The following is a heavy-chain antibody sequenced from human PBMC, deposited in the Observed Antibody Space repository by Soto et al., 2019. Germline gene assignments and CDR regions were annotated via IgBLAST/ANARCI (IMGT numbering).Heavy chain of an antibody. Sequence: GRSLRLSCAASGFSFSTYAMHWVRQAPGKGPEWVAVISFDGGSEHYADAVQGRFTISRDNSKSTLYLQMNSLRAEDTAVYYCAKVRSIAVARTVDYWGQGT. D-gene: IGHD6-19*01. CDR3: AKVRSIAVARTVDY. CDR2: ISFDGGSE. CDR1: GFSFSTYA. V-gene: IGHV3-30-3*01. J-gene: IGHJ4*02.